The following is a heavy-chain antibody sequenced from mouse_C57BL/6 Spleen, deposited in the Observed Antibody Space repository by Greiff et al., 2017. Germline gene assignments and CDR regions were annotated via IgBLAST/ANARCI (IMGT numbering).Heavy chain of an antibody. J-gene: IGHJ2*01. D-gene: IGHD1-1*01. CDR1: GYTFTSYW. CDR3: ARTRDYYGSSCYFDY. CDR2: IHPNSGST. Sequence: VQLQQPGAELVKPGASVKLSCKASGYTFTSYWMHWVKQRPGQGLEWIGMIHPNSGSTNYNEKFKSKATLTVDKSSSTAYMQLSSLTSEDSAVYYCARTRDYYGSSCYFDYWGQGTTLTVSS. V-gene: IGHV1-64*01.